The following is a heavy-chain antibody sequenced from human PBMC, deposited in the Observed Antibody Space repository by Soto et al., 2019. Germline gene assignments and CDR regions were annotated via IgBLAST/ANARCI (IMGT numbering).Heavy chain of an antibody. J-gene: IGHJ6*02. CDR1: GFTFNNYA. CDR3: ARVVLKGAYSYHGMDV. D-gene: IGHD2-8*01. Sequence: EVQLLESGGGSVQPGGSLRLSCAASGFTFNNYAMNWVRQAPGKGLEWVSGISLIGGSTYYADAVKGRFTISRDSSKNTLYLQMNSLRAEDTDLYFCARVVLKGAYSYHGMDVWGQGTTVTVSS. V-gene: IGHV3-23*01. CDR2: ISLIGGST.